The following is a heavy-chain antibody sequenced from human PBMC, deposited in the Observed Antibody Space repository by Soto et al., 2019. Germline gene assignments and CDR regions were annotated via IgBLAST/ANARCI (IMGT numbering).Heavy chain of an antibody. Sequence: ASVKVSCKASGYTFTSYDINWVRQATGQGLEWMGWMNPNSGNTGYAQKFQGRVTMTRNTSISTAYMELSSLRSEDTAVYYCASRYYDILTGYSNWFDPWGQGTLVTVSS. D-gene: IGHD3-9*01. CDR3: ASRYYDILTGYSNWFDP. CDR1: GYTFTSYD. V-gene: IGHV1-8*01. J-gene: IGHJ5*02. CDR2: MNPNSGNT.